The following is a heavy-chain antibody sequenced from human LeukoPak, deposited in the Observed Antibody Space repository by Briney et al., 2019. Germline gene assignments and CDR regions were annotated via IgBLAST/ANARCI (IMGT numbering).Heavy chain of an antibody. V-gene: IGHV3-49*03. J-gene: IGHJ5*02. Sequence: PGGSLRLSCTASGFTFGDYAMSWFRQAPGKGLEWVGFIRSKAYGGTTEYAASVKGRFTISRDDSKSIAYLQMNSLKTEDTAVYYCTRVPYYDSSGYYYGFDPWGQGTLVTVSS. CDR3: TRVPYYDSSGYYYGFDP. CDR1: GFTFGDYA. CDR2: IRSKAYGGTT. D-gene: IGHD3-22*01.